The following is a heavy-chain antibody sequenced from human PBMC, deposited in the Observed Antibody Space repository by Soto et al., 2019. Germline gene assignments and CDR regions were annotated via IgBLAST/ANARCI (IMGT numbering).Heavy chain of an antibody. V-gene: IGHV6-1*01. Sequence: SLTCAISGDSVSSNSAAWNWIRQSPSRGLEWLGRTYYRSKWYNDYAVSVKSRITINPDTSKNQFSLQLNSVTPEDTAVYYCARERKYQLLSTYYYYGMDVWGQGTTVTVSS. CDR1: GDSVSSNSAA. D-gene: IGHD2-2*01. CDR3: ARERKYQLLSTYYYYGMDV. J-gene: IGHJ6*02. CDR2: TYYRSKWYN.